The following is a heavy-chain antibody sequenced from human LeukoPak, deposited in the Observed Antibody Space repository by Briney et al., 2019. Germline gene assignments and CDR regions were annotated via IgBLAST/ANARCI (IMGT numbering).Heavy chain of an antibody. CDR1: GFTYSSYD. V-gene: IGHV3-23*01. Sequence: PGGSLRLSCAASGFTYSSYDMSWVRQAPGTGLEWVSGLSGDDLRTYYAESVKGRFTISRDSSKTTLYLQMNSLSAEDTAIYYCASHIKVLGTRGFDYWGQGALVTVSS. CDR3: ASHIKVLGTRGFDY. CDR2: LSGDDLRT. J-gene: IGHJ4*02. D-gene: IGHD2/OR15-2a*01.